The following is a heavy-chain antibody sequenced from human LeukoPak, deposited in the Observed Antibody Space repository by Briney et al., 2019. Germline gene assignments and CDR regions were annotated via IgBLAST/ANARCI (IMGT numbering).Heavy chain of an antibody. CDR1: GGTFSSYA. CDR3: ARVGEFTNGWHGFDS. CDR2: IIPIFGTA. J-gene: IGHJ4*02. D-gene: IGHD6-19*01. Sequence: GASVKVSCKASGGTFSSYAISWVRQAPGQGLEWMGRIIPIFGTANYAQKFQGRVTITTDESTSTAYMELSSLRSEDTAVYYCARVGEFTNGWHGFDSWGQGTLVTVSS. V-gene: IGHV1-69*05.